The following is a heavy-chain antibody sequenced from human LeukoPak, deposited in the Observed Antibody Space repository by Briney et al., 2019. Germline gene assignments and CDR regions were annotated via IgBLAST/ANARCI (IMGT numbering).Heavy chain of an antibody. J-gene: IGHJ6*03. Sequence: PSEPLSLMCAVYGRPFSGYYWRWIRPPPAKGLEWIGEINHRGSTNLNPPLRSRATISVDTSKNQFSLKLSSVTAADTAVYYCARNHRRYCSSTSCYSGYYYYMDVWGKGTTVTVSS. D-gene: IGHD2-2*01. V-gene: IGHV4-34*04. CDR2: INHRGST. CDR1: GRPFSGYY. CDR3: ARNHRRYCSSTSCYSGYYYYMDV.